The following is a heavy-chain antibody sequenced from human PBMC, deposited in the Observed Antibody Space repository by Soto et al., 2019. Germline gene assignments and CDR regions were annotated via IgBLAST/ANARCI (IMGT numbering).Heavy chain of an antibody. CDR3: ATDGIYYYGSGSYPNWFDP. D-gene: IGHD3-10*01. Sequence: GASVKVSCKASVYTFTGYNMQWVRHAPGQGLEWMGWINPNSGGTNYAQKFQGRVTMTRDASISTAYMELSRLRSDDTAVYYCATDGIYYYGSGSYPNWFDPWGQGTLVTVSS. CDR1: VYTFTGYN. V-gene: IGHV1-2*02. CDR2: INPNSGGT. J-gene: IGHJ5*02.